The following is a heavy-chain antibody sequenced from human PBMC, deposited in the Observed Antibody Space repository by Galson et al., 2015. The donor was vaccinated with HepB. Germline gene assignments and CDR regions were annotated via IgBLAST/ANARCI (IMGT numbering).Heavy chain of an antibody. V-gene: IGHV1-24*01. J-gene: IGHJ2*01. Sequence: SVKVSCKVSGYTLTELSMHWVRQAPGKGLEWMGGFDPEDGETIYAQKFQGRVTMTEDTSTDTAYMELSSLRSEDTAVYYCATKGYCSSTSCYHYWYFDLWGRGTLVTVSS. CDR3: ATKGYCSSTSCYHYWYFDL. CDR2: FDPEDGET. CDR1: GYTLTELS. D-gene: IGHD2-2*01.